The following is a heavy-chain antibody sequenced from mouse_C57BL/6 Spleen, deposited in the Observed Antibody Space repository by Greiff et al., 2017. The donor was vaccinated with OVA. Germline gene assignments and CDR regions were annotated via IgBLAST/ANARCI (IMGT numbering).Heavy chain of an antibody. V-gene: IGHV1-82*01. J-gene: IGHJ2*01. Sequence: VQLQQSGPELVKPGASVKISCKASGYAFSSSWMNWVKQRPGKGLEWIGRIYPGDGDTNYNGKFKGQATLTADKSSSTAYMQLSSLTSEDSAVYCCARAGGYYYGSSYSDYWGQGTTLTVSS. D-gene: IGHD1-1*01. CDR3: ARAGGYYYGSSYSDY. CDR2: IYPGDGDT. CDR1: GYAFSSSW.